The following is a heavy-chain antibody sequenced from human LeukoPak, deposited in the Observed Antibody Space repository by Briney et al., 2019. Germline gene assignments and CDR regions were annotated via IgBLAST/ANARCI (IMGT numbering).Heavy chain of an antibody. Sequence: ASVKASCKASGYTFTDYYIHWVRQAPGQGLEWMGWISTYGGDTNYAQKFQGSVTMTMDTSITTAFMELSRLTSDDTAVYYCARDYPSTPWDYWGQGTLVTVSS. D-gene: IGHD2-15*01. CDR1: GYTFTDYY. J-gene: IGHJ4*02. CDR3: ARDYPSTPWDY. V-gene: IGHV1-2*02. CDR2: ISTYGGDT.